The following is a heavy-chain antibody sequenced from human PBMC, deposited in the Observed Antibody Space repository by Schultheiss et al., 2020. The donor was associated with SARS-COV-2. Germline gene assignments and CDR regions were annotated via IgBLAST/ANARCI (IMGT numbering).Heavy chain of an antibody. CDR1: GFTFSDYY. CDR2: ISGSGGST. V-gene: IGHV3-23*01. D-gene: IGHD2-2*01. J-gene: IGHJ4*02. Sequence: VGSLRLSCAASGFTFSDYYMSWIRQAPGKGLEWVSAISGSGGSTYYADSVKGRFTISRDNSKNTLYLQMNSLRAEDTAVYYCNVVPAANSDYWGQGTLVTVSS. CDR3: NVVPAANSDY.